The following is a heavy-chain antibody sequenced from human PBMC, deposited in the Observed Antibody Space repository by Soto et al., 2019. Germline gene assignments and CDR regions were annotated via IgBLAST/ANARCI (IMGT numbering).Heavy chain of an antibody. V-gene: IGHV4-39*01. CDR3: QSVAATPHFDY. Sequence: ASETLCLTYTVSGGSISGSSDYWGWIRQPPGKGLEWIGSIYYSGSTYYNPSLKSRVTISVDTSKNQFSLKLSSVTAADTAVYYCQSVAATPHFDYWGQGTLVTVSS. J-gene: IGHJ4*02. CDR1: GGSISGSSDY. CDR2: IYYSGST. D-gene: IGHD2-15*01.